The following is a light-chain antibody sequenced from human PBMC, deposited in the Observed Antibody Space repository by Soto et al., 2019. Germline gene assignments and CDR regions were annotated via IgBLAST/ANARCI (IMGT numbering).Light chain of an antibody. CDR3: MQARQTPRT. CDR1: QSLLDSRGFNY. CDR2: LGS. V-gene: IGKV2-28*01. Sequence: DIVMTQSPLSLPVTPGEPASISCRPSQSLLDSRGFNYLDWYLQQPGQSPQLLIYLGSTRAAGVPDRFRGSGAGTDFTLKISRVEAEDVGVYYCMQARQTPRTFGQGTKVEIK. J-gene: IGKJ1*01.